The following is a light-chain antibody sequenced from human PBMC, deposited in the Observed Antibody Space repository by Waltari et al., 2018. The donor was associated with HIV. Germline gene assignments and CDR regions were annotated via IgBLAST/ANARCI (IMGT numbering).Light chain of an antibody. CDR3: ISYTTTKTPHVL. J-gene: IGLJ2*01. CDR1: SSDVGTSNY. Sequence: QSALTQPASVSGSPGQSITISCTGTSSDVGTSNYVSWYQHHPGEAPKLVIYEVRNRPSGVSNRFKPTRPHWCVSGLQAEDEAIYYCISYTTTKTPHVLFGGGTKLTV. CDR2: EVR. V-gene: IGLV2-14*01.